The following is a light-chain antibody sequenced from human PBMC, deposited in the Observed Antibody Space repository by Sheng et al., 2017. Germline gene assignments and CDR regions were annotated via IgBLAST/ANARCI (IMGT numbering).Light chain of an antibody. Sequence: QSALSQPASVSGSLGQSITISCTGSSRDVGGYKYVSWYQQLPGKAPKLIIYDVSNRPSGVSRRFSGSKSGNTASLTISGLQADDEADYYCSSYTGRNSLLFGGGTKLTVL. CDR2: DVS. V-gene: IGLV2-14*03. CDR3: SSYTGRNSLL. CDR1: SRDVGGYKY. J-gene: IGLJ2*01.